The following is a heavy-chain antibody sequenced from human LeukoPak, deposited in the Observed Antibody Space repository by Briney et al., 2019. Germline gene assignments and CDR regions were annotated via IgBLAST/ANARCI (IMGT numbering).Heavy chain of an antibody. D-gene: IGHD2-2*01. CDR1: GFTFSSCG. J-gene: IGHJ3*02. CDR3: ATRRYQLLDDAFDI. Sequence: GGSLRLSCAASGFTFSSCGMHWVRQAPGKGLEWVAVISYDGSNKYYADSVKGRFTISRDNSKNTLYLQMNSLRAEDTAVYYCATRRYQLLDDAFDIWGQGTMVTVSS. V-gene: IGHV3-30*03. CDR2: ISYDGSNK.